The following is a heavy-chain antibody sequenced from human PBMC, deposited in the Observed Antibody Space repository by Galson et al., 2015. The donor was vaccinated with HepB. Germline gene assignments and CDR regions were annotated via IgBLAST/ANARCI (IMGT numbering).Heavy chain of an antibody. CDR2: INGYKGYT. CDR1: GYTFASYA. V-gene: IGHV1-18*01. J-gene: IGHJ3*01. D-gene: IGHD3-9*01. CDR3: ARDTGFDWGPRSVNSDLNDAFDV. Sequence: SVKVSCKASGYTFASYAISWVREAPGQGLEWMGWINGYKGYTHYAKNFQGRVTMTIDTSTNTAYMELRSLRSDDTAVYYCARDTGFDWGPRSVNSDLNDAFDVWGQGTKVIVSP.